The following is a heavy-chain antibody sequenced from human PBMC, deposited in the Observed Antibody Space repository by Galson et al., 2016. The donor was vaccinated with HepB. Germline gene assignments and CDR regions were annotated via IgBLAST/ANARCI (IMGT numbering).Heavy chain of an antibody. CDR2: INSDESRT. J-gene: IGHJ4*02. CDR1: GFTFSDYW. Sequence: SLRLSCAASGFTFSDYWMHWVRQVPGKGLVWVSSINSDESRTNYADSVKGRFTISRDNTKNTLYLQMNSLRSEDTAVYYCCVDTAMDYVFDYWGQGTLVTVSS. V-gene: IGHV3-74*01. D-gene: IGHD5-18*01. CDR3: CVDTAMDYVFDY.